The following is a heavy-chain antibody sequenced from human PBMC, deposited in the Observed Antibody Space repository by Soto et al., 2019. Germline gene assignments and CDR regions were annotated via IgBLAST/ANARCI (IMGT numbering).Heavy chain of an antibody. CDR3: ARGPYDYVWVSDPPHFDY. V-gene: IGHV3-11*01. CDR1: GFTFSDYY. J-gene: IGHJ4*02. Sequence: QVQLVESGGGLVKPGGSLRLSCAASGFTFSDYYMSWIRQAPGKGLEWVSYISSSGSTIYYADSVKGRFTISRDNAKNSVYLQMNSLRAEDTAVYYCARGPYDYVWVSDPPHFDYWGQGTLVTVSS. D-gene: IGHD3-16*02. CDR2: ISSSGSTI.